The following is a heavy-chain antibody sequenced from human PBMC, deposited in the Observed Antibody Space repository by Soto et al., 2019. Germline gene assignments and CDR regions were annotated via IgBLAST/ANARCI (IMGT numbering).Heavy chain of an antibody. CDR3: AKDRRAGGNYGFYSDF. V-gene: IGHV3-23*01. D-gene: IGHD1-7*01. Sequence: TGGSLRLSCAASGFTFSSYGMTWVRQAPGKGLEWVSFSSATGAGTYYADSVKGRFTISRDNSKNTLYLQMTSLRADDTAVYYCAKDRRAGGNYGFYSDFWGQGA. CDR2: SSATGAGT. J-gene: IGHJ4*02. CDR1: GFTFSSYG.